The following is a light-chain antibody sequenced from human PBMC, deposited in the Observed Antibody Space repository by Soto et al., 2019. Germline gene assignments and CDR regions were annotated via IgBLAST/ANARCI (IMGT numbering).Light chain of an antibody. CDR3: SSYAGANSVV. CDR2: EVS. Sequence: QSALTQPPSASGSPGQSVTISCTGMSSDVGGYNYVSWYQQHPGKAPKLMIYEVSKRPSGVPDRFSGSKSGNRASLTVSGLQAEDEADYYCSSYAGANSVVFGGGTKLTVL. V-gene: IGLV2-8*01. CDR1: SSDVGGYNY. J-gene: IGLJ2*01.